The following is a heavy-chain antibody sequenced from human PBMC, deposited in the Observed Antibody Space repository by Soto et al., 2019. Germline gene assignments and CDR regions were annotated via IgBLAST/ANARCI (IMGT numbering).Heavy chain of an antibody. D-gene: IGHD1-1*01. CDR3: ARGRWTQTTADYYLDY. V-gene: IGHV1-3*01. Sequence: ASVKVSCKASGYTFSSYAMHWVRQAPGQRPEWMGWIDAGNGKTKYSEKLRGRVTITRDTSATTVYMELSSLRSEDTAVYNCARGRWTQTTADYYLDYWGQGTLVTVSS. J-gene: IGHJ4*02. CDR1: GYTFSSYA. CDR2: IDAGNGKT.